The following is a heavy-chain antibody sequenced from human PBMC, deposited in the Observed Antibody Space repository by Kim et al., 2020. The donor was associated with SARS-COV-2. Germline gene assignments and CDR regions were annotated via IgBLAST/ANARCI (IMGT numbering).Heavy chain of an antibody. CDR1: GVSINSYY. D-gene: IGHD1-7*01. CDR2: IYYNGST. CDR3: ARNGTKAVVAT. V-gene: IGHV4-59*08. J-gene: IGHJ1*01. Sequence: SETLSLTCSVSGVSINSYYWSWIRQPPGKGLEWIGYIYYNGSTTYNPSLKSRVIISLDTSTNQFYLKLNSVTAADTAVYYCARNGTKAVVATWGQGTLVT.